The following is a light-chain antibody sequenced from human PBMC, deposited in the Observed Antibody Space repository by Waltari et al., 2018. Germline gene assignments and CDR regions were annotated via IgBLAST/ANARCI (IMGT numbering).Light chain of an antibody. J-gene: IGKJ1*01. CDR2: AAS. CDR3: QQYYDYPRT. V-gene: IGKV1-8*01. CDR1: QAIGSY. Sequence: AIRMTQSSSSFSSSTGDRGTITCRASQAIGSYLALYRQKPGRFPKLLISAASTLQSGVPSRFTGSGSGTDFTLTINCLQSEDFATYYCQQYYDYPRTFDQGTKVEVK.